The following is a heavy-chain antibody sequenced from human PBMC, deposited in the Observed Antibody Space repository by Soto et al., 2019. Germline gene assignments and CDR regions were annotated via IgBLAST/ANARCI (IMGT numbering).Heavy chain of an antibody. Sequence: EVQLLESAGGLVQPGGSLRLSCAASGFIFSNYAMNWVSQAPGKGLEWVSAISSSGDSTYYADSVKGRFTISSDNSKNTVSLQMNSLRAEDTAVYYCAKRHTSGWPAFDYWGQGTLVTVAS. CDR3: AKRHTSGWPAFDY. V-gene: IGHV3-23*01. CDR1: GFIFSNYA. CDR2: ISSSGDST. J-gene: IGHJ4*02. D-gene: IGHD6-19*01.